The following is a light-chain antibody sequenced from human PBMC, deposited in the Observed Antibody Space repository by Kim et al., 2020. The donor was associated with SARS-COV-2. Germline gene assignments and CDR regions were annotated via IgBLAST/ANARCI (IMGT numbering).Light chain of an antibody. CDR3: QQRSNWPPVWT. V-gene: IGKV3-11*01. CDR1: QSVSSY. Sequence: GKRATLPCRASQSVSSYLAWYQQKPGQAPRLLIYDASNRATGIPARFSGSGSGTDFTLTISSLEPEDFAVYYCQQRSNWPPVWTFGQGTKVDIK. CDR2: DAS. J-gene: IGKJ1*01.